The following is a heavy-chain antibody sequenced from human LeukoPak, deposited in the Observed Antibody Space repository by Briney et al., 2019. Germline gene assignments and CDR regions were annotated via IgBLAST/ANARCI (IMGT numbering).Heavy chain of an antibody. V-gene: IGHV4-34*01. CDR1: GDSITSRYY. D-gene: IGHD5-12*01. CDR3: AKSNGYGLIDY. J-gene: IGHJ4*02. CDR2: INHSGST. Sequence: PSETLSLTCSVSGDSITSRYYWSWIRQPPGKGLEWIGEINHSGSTNYNPSLKSRVTMYIDTSKNQFSLKLSSVTAADTATYYCAKSNGYGLIDYWGQGTLVTVSS.